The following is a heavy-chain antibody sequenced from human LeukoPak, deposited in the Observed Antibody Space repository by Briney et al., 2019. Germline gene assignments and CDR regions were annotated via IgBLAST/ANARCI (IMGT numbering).Heavy chain of an antibody. Sequence: SETLSLTCAVYGGSFSGYYWSWIRQPPGKGLECIGEINHSGSTNYNPSLKSRVTISVDTSKNQFSLKLSSVTAADTAVYYCARGGNIAAAGSFDYWGQGTLVTVSS. D-gene: IGHD6-13*01. CDR3: ARGGNIAAAGSFDY. V-gene: IGHV4-34*01. J-gene: IGHJ4*02. CDR1: GGSFSGYY. CDR2: INHSGST.